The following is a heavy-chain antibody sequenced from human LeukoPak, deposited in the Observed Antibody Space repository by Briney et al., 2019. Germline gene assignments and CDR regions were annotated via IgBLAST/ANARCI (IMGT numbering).Heavy chain of an antibody. CDR3: ARVPGIAAAGRAFDI. Sequence: SETLSLTCTVSGRSISSSSYYWGWIRQPPGKGLEWLGSIYYSGSTYYNPSLKSRVTISVDTSKNQFSLKLSSVTAADTAVYYCARVPGIAAAGRAFDIWGQGTMVTVSS. CDR2: IYYSGST. V-gene: IGHV4-39*07. CDR1: GRSISSSSYY. J-gene: IGHJ3*02. D-gene: IGHD6-13*01.